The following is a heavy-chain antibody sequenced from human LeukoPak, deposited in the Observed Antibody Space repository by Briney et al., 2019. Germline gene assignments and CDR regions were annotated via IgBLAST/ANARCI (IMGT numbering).Heavy chain of an antibody. V-gene: IGHV3-23*01. CDR2: ISGSGGST. D-gene: IGHD2-15*01. CDR3: AKDACSGGSCYYDY. Sequence: PGASLRLSCAASGFTFSSYAMSRVRQAPGKGLEWVSAISGSGGSTYYADSVKGRFTISRDNSKNTLYLQMNSLRAEDTAVYYCAKDACSGGSCYYDYWGQGTLVTVSS. CDR1: GFTFSSYA. J-gene: IGHJ4*02.